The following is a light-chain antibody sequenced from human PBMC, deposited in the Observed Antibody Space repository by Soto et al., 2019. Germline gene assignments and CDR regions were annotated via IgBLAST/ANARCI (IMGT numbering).Light chain of an antibody. V-gene: IGLV2-11*01. CDR1: SSDVGGYDY. J-gene: IGLJ1*01. Sequence: QSALTQPRSVSGSPGQSITISCTGTSSDVGGYDYVSWYQQHPGKAPKLLIYEVSKRPSGVPDRFSGSKSGNTASLTISGLQAAGEADYYCSLYTSENAYVFGTGTKVTVL. CDR2: EVS. CDR3: SLYTSENAYV.